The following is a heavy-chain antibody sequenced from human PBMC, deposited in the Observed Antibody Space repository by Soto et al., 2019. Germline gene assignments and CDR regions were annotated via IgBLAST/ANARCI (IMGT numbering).Heavy chain of an antibody. CDR2: IYPGDSDT. J-gene: IGHJ4*02. V-gene: IGHV5-51*01. CDR3: ARLKGYYYDSSGYQYLDY. CDR1: GYSFTSYW. Sequence: GESLKISCKGSGYSFTSYWIGWVRQMPGKGLEWMGIIYPGDSDTRYSPSFQGQVTISADKSISTAYLQWSSPKASDTAMYYCARLKGYYYDSSGYQYLDYWGQGTLVTVSS. D-gene: IGHD3-22*01.